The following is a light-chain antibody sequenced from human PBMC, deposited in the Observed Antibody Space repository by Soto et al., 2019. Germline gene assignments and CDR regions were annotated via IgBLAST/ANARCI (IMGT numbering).Light chain of an antibody. CDR3: QQYESYFQT. V-gene: IGKV3-11*01. Sequence: EIVLTQSPATLSLSPGERATLSCRASQSVSSYLAWYQQKPGQAPRLLIYDASNRATGIPARFSGSGSGTEFTLTISSLQPDDFATYYCQQYESYFQTFGQGTKVDIK. CDR1: QSVSSY. J-gene: IGKJ1*01. CDR2: DAS.